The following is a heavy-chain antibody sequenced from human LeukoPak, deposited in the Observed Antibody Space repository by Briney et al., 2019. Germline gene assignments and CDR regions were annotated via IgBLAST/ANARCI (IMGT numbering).Heavy chain of an antibody. Sequence: SGPTLVNPTQTLTLTCTFSGFSLSTSGVGVGWIRQPPGKALEWLALIYWDDDKRYSPSLKSRLTITKDTSKNQVVLTMTNMDPVDTATYYCAHYSGYDLYSSGWYVYCGQGTLVTVSS. J-gene: IGHJ4*02. CDR2: IYWDDDK. D-gene: IGHD6-19*01. CDR1: GFSLSTSGVG. CDR3: AHYSGYDLYSSGWYVY. V-gene: IGHV2-5*02.